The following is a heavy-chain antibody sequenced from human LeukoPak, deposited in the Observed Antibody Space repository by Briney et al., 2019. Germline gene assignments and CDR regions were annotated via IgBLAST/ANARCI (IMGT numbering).Heavy chain of an antibody. CDR3: ARRSAAKDAFDF. Sequence: GGSLRLSCAASGFTFSNYWMHWVRQAPGKGLVWVSRISYDGSSTNYADSVKGRFTISRDNAKNTLYLQMNSLRAEDTAVYYCARRSAAKDAFDFWGQGTMVTVSS. V-gene: IGHV3-74*01. CDR2: ISYDGSST. CDR1: GFTFSNYW. J-gene: IGHJ3*01. D-gene: IGHD6-25*01.